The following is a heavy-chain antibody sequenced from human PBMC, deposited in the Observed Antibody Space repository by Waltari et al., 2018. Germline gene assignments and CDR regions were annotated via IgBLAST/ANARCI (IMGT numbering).Heavy chain of an antibody. V-gene: IGHV3-23*01. CDR1: GFSFLHSD. CDR3: TSGRVVAGTGWFDS. Sequence: VKLLESGGGLVQPGGSLRLSCAASGFSFLHSDRAWVRQAPGKGLEEVSGIRNSGGNTYYGDSVKGRFAISRDNSRNTLHLQMNGLRAEDTAIYYCTSGRVVAGTGWFDSWGQGTLVTVSS. CDR2: IRNSGGNT. D-gene: IGHD2-15*01. J-gene: IGHJ5*01.